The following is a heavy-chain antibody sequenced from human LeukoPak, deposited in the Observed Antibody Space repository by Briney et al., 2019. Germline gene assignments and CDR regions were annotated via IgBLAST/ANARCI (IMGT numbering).Heavy chain of an antibody. J-gene: IGHJ5*02. V-gene: IGHV4-34*01. CDR2: INHSGST. CDR1: GGSFSGYY. D-gene: IGHD5-18*01. Sequence: SETLSLTCAVYGGSFSGYYWSWIRQPPGKGLEWIGEINHSGSTNYNPSLKSRVTISVDTSKNQFSLKLSSVTAADTAVYYCARVSRGYSYGYPYNWFDPWGQGTLVTVSP. CDR3: ARVSRGYSYGYPYNWFDP.